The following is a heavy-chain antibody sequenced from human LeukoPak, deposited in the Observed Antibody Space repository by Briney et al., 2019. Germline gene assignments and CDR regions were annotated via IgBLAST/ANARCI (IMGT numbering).Heavy chain of an antibody. CDR1: GFTFSSYA. CDR2: SKTGGINT. Sequence: GRSLSLSCAVSGFTFSSYAMNWVRLAPEQGMGWVSYSKTGGINTFYADSRESRYTDSRDNGKNTLFLQMDSPRSEDTAVYYCARSFGTCVSCSEGDYYYVMDVWGQGTTVTVSS. D-gene: IGHD3-16*01. J-gene: IGHJ6*02. V-gene: IGHV3-21*01. CDR3: ARSFGTCVSCSEGDYYYVMDV.